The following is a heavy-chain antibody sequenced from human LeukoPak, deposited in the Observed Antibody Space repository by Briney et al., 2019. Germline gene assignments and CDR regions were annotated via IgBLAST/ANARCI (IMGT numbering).Heavy chain of an antibody. J-gene: IGHJ6*04. CDR1: GFTFSSYA. CDR2: ISYDGSNK. V-gene: IGHV3-30-3*01. CDR3: AKAHHFAAAGHGVHV. D-gene: IGHD6-13*01. Sequence: GGSLRLSCAASGFTFSSYAMHWVRQAPGKGLEWVAVISYDGSNKYYADSVKGRFTISRDNSKNTLYLQMNSLRAEDTAVYYCAKAHHFAAAGHGVHVWGKGTTVTVSS.